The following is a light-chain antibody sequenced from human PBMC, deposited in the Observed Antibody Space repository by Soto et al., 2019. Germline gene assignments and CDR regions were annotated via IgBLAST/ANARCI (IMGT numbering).Light chain of an antibody. CDR1: LGISIN. Sequence: EIVMTQSPATLSVSPGESVSLSCRASLGISINLAWYQQRPGQAPRLLIYGASTRATGVPARFSGSGSGTDFTLTISSLQSEVLAGYHSPHYNKWSQTFGQGTQVE. CDR3: PHYNKWSQT. CDR2: GAS. J-gene: IGKJ1*01. V-gene: IGKV3-15*01.